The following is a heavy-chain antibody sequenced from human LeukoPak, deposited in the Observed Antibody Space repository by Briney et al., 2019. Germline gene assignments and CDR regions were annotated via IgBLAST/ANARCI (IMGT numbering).Heavy chain of an antibody. Sequence: GAALQISFQGSGCHFTNYWIAWVRQMPGKGLEWMGIIYPIDSDTRYGPSFQGHVSISADKSINTTYLKWSSLKASDTAMYFCARPNITYYYDSSGYDGFDVGGQGTMVTVSS. CDR3: ARPNITYYYDSSGYDGFDV. D-gene: IGHD3-22*01. CDR1: GCHFTNYW. J-gene: IGHJ3*01. V-gene: IGHV5-51*01. CDR2: IYPIDSDT.